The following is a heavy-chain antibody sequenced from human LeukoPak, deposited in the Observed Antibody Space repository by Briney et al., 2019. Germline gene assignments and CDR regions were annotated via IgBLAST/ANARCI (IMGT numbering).Heavy chain of an antibody. Sequence: GASVKVSCKASGYTFTSYDINWVRQATGQGLEWMGWMNPNSGNTGYAQRFQGRVTMTRNTSISTAYMELSSLRSEDTAVYYCARDYSSSIYYYYYMDVWGKGTTVTVSS. CDR2: MNPNSGNT. CDR1: GYTFTSYD. V-gene: IGHV1-8*01. CDR3: ARDYSSSIYYYYYMDV. J-gene: IGHJ6*03. D-gene: IGHD6-6*01.